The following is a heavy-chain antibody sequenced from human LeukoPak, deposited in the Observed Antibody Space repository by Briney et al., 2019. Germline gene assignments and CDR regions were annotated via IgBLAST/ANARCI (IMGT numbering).Heavy chain of an antibody. D-gene: IGHD6-13*01. Sequence: SETLSLTCAVYGGSFSTYYWSWIRQPPGKGLEWIGEINHSGSTNYNPSLKSRVTISIDTSKNQFSLKLSSVTAADTALYYCARGPGTWYYYWGQGTLVTVSS. CDR1: GGSFSTYY. CDR2: INHSGST. J-gene: IGHJ4*02. V-gene: IGHV4-34*01. CDR3: ARGPGTWYYY.